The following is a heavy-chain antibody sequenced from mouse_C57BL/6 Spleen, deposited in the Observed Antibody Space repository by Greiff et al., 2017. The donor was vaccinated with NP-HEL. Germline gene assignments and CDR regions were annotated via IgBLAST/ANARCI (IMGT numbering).Heavy chain of an antibody. V-gene: IGHV1-52*01. Sequence: QVQLQQSGAELVRPGSSVKLSCKASGYTFTSYWMHWVKQRPIQGLEWIGNIDPSDSETHYNQKFKDKATLTVDKSSSTAYMQLSSLTSEDSAVYYCARASDSSGYDYAMDYWGQGTSVTVSS. CDR1: GYTFTSYW. J-gene: IGHJ4*01. D-gene: IGHD3-2*02. CDR2: IDPSDSET. CDR3: ARASDSSGYDYAMDY.